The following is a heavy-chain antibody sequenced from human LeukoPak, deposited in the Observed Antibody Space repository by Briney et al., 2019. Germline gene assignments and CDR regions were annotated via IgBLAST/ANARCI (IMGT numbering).Heavy chain of an antibody. Sequence: PGGSLRLSCAASGFTFSSYGMNWVRQAPGKGLEWVSSISSSTTYIYYADSVKGRFTISRDNAKNSLYLQTNSLRAEDTAVYYCARDMVRGVTNNWFDPWGQGTLVTVSS. D-gene: IGHD3-10*01. CDR3: ARDMVRGVTNNWFDP. CDR2: ISSSTTYI. V-gene: IGHV3-21*01. CDR1: GFTFSSYG. J-gene: IGHJ5*02.